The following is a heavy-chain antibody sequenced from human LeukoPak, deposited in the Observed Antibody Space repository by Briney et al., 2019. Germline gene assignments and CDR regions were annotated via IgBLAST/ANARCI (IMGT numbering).Heavy chain of an antibody. Sequence: PEGSLRLSCAATGFTFSSYAMSWVRQAPGKGLEWVSAISGSGGSTYYADSVKGRFTISRDNSKNTLYLQMNSLRAEDTAAYYCAKELWSPSTLYGMDVWGQGTTVTVSS. V-gene: IGHV3-23*01. CDR1: GFTFSSYA. D-gene: IGHD3-10*01. CDR3: AKELWSPSTLYGMDV. J-gene: IGHJ6*02. CDR2: ISGSGGST.